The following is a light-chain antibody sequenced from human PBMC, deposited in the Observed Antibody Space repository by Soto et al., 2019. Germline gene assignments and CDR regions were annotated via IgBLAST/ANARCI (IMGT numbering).Light chain of an antibody. CDR3: QQYGSSSWT. V-gene: IGKV3-20*01. Sequence: EIVLTQSPGTLSLSPGERATLSCRASQSVSSSYLAWYQQKTGQAPRLLIYGASSRATGIPDRFSGSGSGTDFTLTISRLEPEDFAVYYCQQYGSSSWTFGQGTQVEIK. CDR1: QSVSSSY. CDR2: GAS. J-gene: IGKJ1*01.